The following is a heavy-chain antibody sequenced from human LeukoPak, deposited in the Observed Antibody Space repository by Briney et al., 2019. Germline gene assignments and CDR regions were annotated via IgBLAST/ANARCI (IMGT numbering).Heavy chain of an antibody. CDR3: ARRRDFIDY. CDR1: GFTFSSYA. V-gene: IGHV3-48*04. J-gene: IGHJ4*02. CDR2: SSSSGSTI. D-gene: IGHD3/OR15-3a*01. Sequence: GGSLRLSCAASGFTFSSYAMSWVRQAPGKGLEWVSYSSSSGSTIYYADSVKGRFAISRDNAKDSLYLQMNSLRAEDTAVYYCARRRDFIDYWGQGTLVTVSS.